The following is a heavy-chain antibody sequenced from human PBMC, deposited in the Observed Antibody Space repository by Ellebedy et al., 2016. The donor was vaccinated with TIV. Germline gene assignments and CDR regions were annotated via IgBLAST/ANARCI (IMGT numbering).Heavy chain of an antibody. CDR3: VKVGTRYSYDLYYLDS. V-gene: IGHV1-18*04. CDR2: ISAYNGNT. J-gene: IGHJ4*02. CDR1: GHTFTSYG. D-gene: IGHD5-18*01. Sequence: ASVKVSCKASGHTFTSYGISWVRQAPGQGLEWMGWISAYNGNTNYAQKLQGRVTMTTDTSTSTAYMELRSLRSDDTAVYYCVKVGTRYSYDLYYLDSWGQGTLVTVSS.